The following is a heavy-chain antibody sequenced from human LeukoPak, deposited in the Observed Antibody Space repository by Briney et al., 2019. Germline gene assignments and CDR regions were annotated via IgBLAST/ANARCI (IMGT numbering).Heavy chain of an antibody. J-gene: IGHJ3*02. CDR2: MNPNSGNT. Sequence: ASVKVSCKASGYTFTSYGISWVRQATGQGLEWMGWMNPNSGNTGYAQKFQGRVTMTRNTSISTAYMELSSLRSEDTAVYYCAILSYSSSWYDWNDAFDIWGQGTMVTVSS. CDR1: GYTFTSYG. V-gene: IGHV1-8*02. CDR3: AILSYSSSWYDWNDAFDI. D-gene: IGHD6-13*01.